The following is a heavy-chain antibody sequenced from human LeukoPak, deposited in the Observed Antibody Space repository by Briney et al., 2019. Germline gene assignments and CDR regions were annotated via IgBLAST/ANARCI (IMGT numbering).Heavy chain of an antibody. J-gene: IGHJ4*02. D-gene: IGHD3-9*01. CDR3: ATEVLRHFDFLY. CDR2: ISGSSDGT. Sequence: GGSLRLSCAASGSTFGSYAVTWVRQAPGKGLQWVSAISGSSDGTFYADSVKGRFTISRDNSKNTVYLQMNSLRGEDTAVYYCATEVLRHFDFLYWGQGTLVTVSS. CDR1: GSTFGSYA. V-gene: IGHV3-23*01.